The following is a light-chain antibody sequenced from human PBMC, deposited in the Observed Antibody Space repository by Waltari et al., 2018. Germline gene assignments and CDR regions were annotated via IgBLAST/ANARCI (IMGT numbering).Light chain of an antibody. CDR3: QQYDNWLGT. V-gene: IGKV3-15*01. J-gene: IGKJ1*01. Sequence: EIVMCQSPSTLSAFLGERATLSCRASQSIRSNLAWYQQKPGQAPRLLIYGASTRATGIPARFSGSGSGTEFTLTISSLQSEDFAVYFCQQYDNWLGTFGQGTKVEIK. CDR2: GAS. CDR1: QSIRSN.